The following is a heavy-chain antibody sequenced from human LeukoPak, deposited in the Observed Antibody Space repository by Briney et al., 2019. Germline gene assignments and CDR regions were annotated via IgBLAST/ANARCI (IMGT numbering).Heavy chain of an antibody. V-gene: IGHV3-20*04. CDR2: INWNGGST. Sequence: WGSLSPSCAASGFSLDDYGMSWVRQAPGKGLEWVSGINWNGGSTGYADSVKGRFTISRDTAKNSLYLQMNSLRAEDTALDYCASRLSTNCEHWGEPPVVSVSS. CDR3: ASRLSTNCEH. D-gene: IGHD1-1*01. CDR1: GFSLDDYG. J-gene: IGHJ1*01.